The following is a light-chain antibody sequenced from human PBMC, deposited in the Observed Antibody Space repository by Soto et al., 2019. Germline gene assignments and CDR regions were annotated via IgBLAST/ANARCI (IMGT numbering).Light chain of an antibody. J-gene: IGKJ4*01. CDR2: GAS. V-gene: IGKV1D-12*01. Sequence: DIQMTQSPSSVSASVGDRVTITCRASQDISRWLAWYQQKPGKAPKLLIYGASSLQSGVPLRLSGSGFETEFNLTINSLQPEDFATYYCQQANTFLLTFGGGTKVDIK. CDR3: QQANTFLLT. CDR1: QDISRW.